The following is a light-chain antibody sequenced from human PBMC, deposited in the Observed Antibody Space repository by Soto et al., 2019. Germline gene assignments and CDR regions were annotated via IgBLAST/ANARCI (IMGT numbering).Light chain of an antibody. CDR1: SSNIGSNS. Sequence: QSVLTQPPSASGTPGQRVSISCSGSSSNIGSNSVQWHQQLPGTAPNLLIYADNQRPSGVPDRFSGSKSGTSASLAITGLQSGDEAEYYCAAWVDSLNGFVFGTGTKVTVL. J-gene: IGLJ1*01. CDR2: ADN. CDR3: AAWVDSLNGFV. V-gene: IGLV1-44*01.